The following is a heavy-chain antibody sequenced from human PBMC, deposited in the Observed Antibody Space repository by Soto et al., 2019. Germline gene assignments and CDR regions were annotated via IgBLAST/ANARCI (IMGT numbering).Heavy chain of an antibody. CDR2: IDWDDDK. D-gene: IGHD6-19*01. CDR3: ARLWLHDAFDI. V-gene: IGHV2-70*04. CDR1: GFSLSTSGMR. J-gene: IGHJ3*02. Sequence: SGPTLVNPTQTLTLTCTFSGFSLSTSGMRVSWIRQPPGKALEWLARIDWDDDKFYSTSLKTRLTISKDTSKNQVVLTMTNMDPVDTATYDCARLWLHDAFDIWGQGTMVTVSS.